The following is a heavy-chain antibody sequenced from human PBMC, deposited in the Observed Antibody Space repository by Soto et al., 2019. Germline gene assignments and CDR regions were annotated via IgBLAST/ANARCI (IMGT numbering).Heavy chain of an antibody. CDR3: AGLYCSSTSCYPQLGMDV. V-gene: IGHV1-69*13. CDR2: IIPIFGTA. D-gene: IGHD2-2*01. CDR1: GGTFSSYA. J-gene: IGHJ6*02. Sequence: SVKVSCKASGGTFSSYAISWVRQAPGQGLEWMGGIIPIFGTANYAQKFLGRVTITADESTSTAYMELSSLRSEDTAVYYCAGLYCSSTSCYPQLGMDVWGQGTTVTVSS.